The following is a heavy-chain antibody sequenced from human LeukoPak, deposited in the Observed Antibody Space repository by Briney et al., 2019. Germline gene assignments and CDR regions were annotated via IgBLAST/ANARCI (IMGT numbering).Heavy chain of an antibody. CDR1: GFTFSSYA. V-gene: IGHV3-23*01. J-gene: IGHJ4*02. Sequence: GGSLRLSCAAFGFTFSSYAMSWVRQAPGKGLEWVSAISGSGGSTYYADSVKGRFTISRDNSKNTLYLQMNSLRAEDTAVYYCAKDFYPYDFWSGYPIDYWGQGTLVTVSS. CDR2: ISGSGGST. D-gene: IGHD3-3*01. CDR3: AKDFYPYDFWSGYPIDY.